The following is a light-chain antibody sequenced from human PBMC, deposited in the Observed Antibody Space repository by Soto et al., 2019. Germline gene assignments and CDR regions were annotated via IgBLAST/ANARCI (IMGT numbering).Light chain of an antibody. CDR3: QQYGSSPET. J-gene: IGKJ1*01. CDR1: HSVSNNY. Sequence: IVVTHTRRSIALSPGGIAALSFRAIHSVSNNYLAWYQQKAGQAPRLLIYGASSRATGIPDRFSGSGSGTDFTLTISRMEPEDFAVYYCQQYGSSPETLGQGTKVDIK. V-gene: IGKV3-20*01. CDR2: GAS.